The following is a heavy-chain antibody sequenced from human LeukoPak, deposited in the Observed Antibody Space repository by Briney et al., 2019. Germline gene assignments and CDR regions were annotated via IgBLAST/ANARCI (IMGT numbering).Heavy chain of an antibody. J-gene: IGHJ4*02. D-gene: IGHD1-14*01. CDR1: GGSISSNY. CDR3: ARQRTVGSSISY. V-gene: IGHV4-59*08. CDR2: ISYSGST. Sequence: SETLSLTCTVSGGSISSNYWSWIRQPPGKGLEWIGYISYSGSTNYNPSLKSRVTISVDTSKNHFSLRLSSVTAADTAVYYCARQRTVGSSISYWGQGTLVTVSS.